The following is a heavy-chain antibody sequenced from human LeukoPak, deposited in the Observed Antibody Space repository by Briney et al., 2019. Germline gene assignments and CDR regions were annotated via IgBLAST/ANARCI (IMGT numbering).Heavy chain of an antibody. CDR3: TTTDLAAAVDY. V-gene: IGHV3-73*01. CDR1: GFTFSGSA. Sequence: PGGSLRLSCAASGFTFSGSAMHWVRQASGKGLEWVGRIRSKANSYATAYAASVTGRFTISRDDSKNTAYLQMNSLKTEDTAVYYYTTTDLAAAVDYWGQGTLVTVSS. J-gene: IGHJ4*02. D-gene: IGHD6-13*01. CDR2: IRSKANSYAT.